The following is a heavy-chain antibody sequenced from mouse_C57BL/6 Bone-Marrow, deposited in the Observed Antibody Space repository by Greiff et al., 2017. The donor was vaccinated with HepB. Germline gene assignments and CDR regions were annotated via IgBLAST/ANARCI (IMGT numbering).Heavy chain of an antibody. CDR3: TRGDDGYYGDY. J-gene: IGHJ2*01. CDR1: GFTFSDAW. Sequence: EVQVVESGGGLVQPGGSMKLSCAASGFTFSDAWMDWVRQSPEKGLEWVAEIRNKANNHATYYAESVKGRFTTSRDDSKSSVYLQMNSLRAEDTGIYYCTRGDDGYYGDYWGQGTTLTVSS. D-gene: IGHD2-3*01. V-gene: IGHV6-6*01. CDR2: IRNKANNHAT.